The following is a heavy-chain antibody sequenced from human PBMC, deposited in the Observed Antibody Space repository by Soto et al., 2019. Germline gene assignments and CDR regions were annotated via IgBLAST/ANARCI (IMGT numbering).Heavy chain of an antibody. CDR3: ARSVAVPGAHIDY. D-gene: IGHD6-19*01. CDR1: GGSISGSY. Sequence: NPSETLSFTCSVSGGSISGSYWSWIRQSPGKGLEWLGYVYYTGSTNYSPSLRSRVSISVDTSKNEFSLRLSSVTAADTAVYFCARSVAVPGAHIDYWGQGTQVTVSS. J-gene: IGHJ4*02. V-gene: IGHV4-59*01. CDR2: VYYTGST.